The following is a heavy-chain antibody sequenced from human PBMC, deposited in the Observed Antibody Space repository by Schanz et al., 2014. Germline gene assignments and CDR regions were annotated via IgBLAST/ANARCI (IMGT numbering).Heavy chain of an antibody. CDR3: ARELRLEYYFDY. CDR2: INPNSGGT. J-gene: IGHJ4*02. V-gene: IGHV1-2*02. CDR1: GRTFIVYH. Sequence: QVQLVQSGAELKKPGASMKVSCKASGRTFIVYHVLHWVRHAPGQGLEWMGRINPNSGGTNYAQKFQGRVTMTRDTSISTAYMELSSLRSDDTAVYYCARELRLEYYFDYWGQGTQVTVSS. D-gene: IGHD4-17*01.